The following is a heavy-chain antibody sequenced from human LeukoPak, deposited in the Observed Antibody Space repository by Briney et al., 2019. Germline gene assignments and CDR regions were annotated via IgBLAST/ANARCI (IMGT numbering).Heavy chain of an antibody. Sequence: GGSLRLSCAASGFTFSSYSMNWVRQAPGKGLEWVSYISSSSSTIYYADSVKGRFTISRDNAKNSLYLQMSSLRAEDTAVYYCARSWSGYYYYMDVWGKGTTVTISS. D-gene: IGHD2-8*02. V-gene: IGHV3-48*01. CDR1: GFTFSSYS. CDR3: ARSWSGYYYYMDV. J-gene: IGHJ6*03. CDR2: ISSSSSTI.